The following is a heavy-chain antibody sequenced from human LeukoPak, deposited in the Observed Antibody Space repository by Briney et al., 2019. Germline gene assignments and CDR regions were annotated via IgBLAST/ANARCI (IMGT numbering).Heavy chain of an antibody. J-gene: IGHJ5*02. D-gene: IGHD3-10*01. V-gene: IGHV3-23*01. CDR3: AKDPRSPSWFDP. CDR2: ISGSGGST. CDR1: GFTFSSYA. Sequence: GGSLRLSCAASGFTFSSYAMSWVRQAPGKGLEWVSAISGSGGSTYYADSAKGRFTISRDNSKNTLYLQMNSLRAEDTAVYYCAKDPRSPSWFDPWGQGTLVTVSS.